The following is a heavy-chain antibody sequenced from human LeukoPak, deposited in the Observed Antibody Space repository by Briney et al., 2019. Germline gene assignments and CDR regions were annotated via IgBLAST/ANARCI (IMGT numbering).Heavy chain of an antibody. V-gene: IGHV1-69*05. CDR3: ASFSIVMGATSFDY. J-gene: IGHJ4*02. CDR1: GGTFSSYA. D-gene: IGHD1-26*01. Sequence: ASVKVSCKASGGTFSSYAISWVRQAPGQGLEWMGRIIPIFGTANYAQKFQGRVTITTDESTSTAYMELSSLRSEDTAVYYCASFSIVMGATSFDYWGQGTLVTVSS. CDR2: IIPIFGTA.